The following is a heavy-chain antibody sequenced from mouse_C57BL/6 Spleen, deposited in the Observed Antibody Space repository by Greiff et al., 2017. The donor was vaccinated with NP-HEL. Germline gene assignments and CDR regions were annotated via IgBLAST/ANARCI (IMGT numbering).Heavy chain of an antibody. CDR1: GYAFSSSW. CDR2: IYPGDGDT. CDR3: ARRTGDWFAY. D-gene: IGHD4-1*01. Sequence: QVQLQQSGPELVKPGASVKLSCKASGYAFSSSWMNWVKQRPGKGLEWIGRIYPGDGDTNYNGKFKGKATLTADKSSSTAYMQLSSLTSEDAAVYCCARRTGDWFAYWGQGTLVTVSA. J-gene: IGHJ3*01. V-gene: IGHV1-82*01.